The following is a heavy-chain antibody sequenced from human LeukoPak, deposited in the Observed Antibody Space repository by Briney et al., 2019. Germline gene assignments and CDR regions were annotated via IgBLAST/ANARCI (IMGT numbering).Heavy chain of an antibody. V-gene: IGHV3-74*01. CDR3: ARDSPRTGP. D-gene: IGHD1-1*01. CDR2: INGDGRIT. J-gene: IGHJ5*02. Sequence: GGSLRLSCAAPGFTFRSYWMHWVRQVQGQGLVWVSHINGDGRITNYGDSVKGRFTISRDNAKNILYLQMNSLRAEDTALYYCARDSPRTGPWGQGILVTVSS. CDR1: GFTFRSYW.